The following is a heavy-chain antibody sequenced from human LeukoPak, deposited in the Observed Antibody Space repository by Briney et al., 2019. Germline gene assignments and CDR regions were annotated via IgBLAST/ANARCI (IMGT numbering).Heavy chain of an antibody. V-gene: IGHV4-31*01. CDR2: IYYSGST. CDR3: ARGDEARNWFDP. CDR1: GASISSGDYY. J-gene: IGHJ5*02. Sequence: SQTLSLTCTVSGASISSGDYYWTWVRQHPGKGLEWIGYIYYSGSTYYNPSLKSQIAMSIDTSKNQFSLKLSYVTVADTAVYYCARGDEARNWFDPWGQGTLVTVSS.